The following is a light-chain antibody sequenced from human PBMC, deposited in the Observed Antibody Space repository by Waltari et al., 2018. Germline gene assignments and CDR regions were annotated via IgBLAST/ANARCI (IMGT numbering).Light chain of an antibody. CDR3: CSFTATYIWV. Sequence: QSAPTQPPSVSGSPGQSVTISCSGTSRDIGIYQYVSWYQQHPGKVTRLLLYGAKNRSSGVPDRFPGTNARNTASLIISGLQTEDEADYYCCSFTATYIWVFGGGTRLTVL. CDR1: SRDIGIYQY. CDR2: GAK. J-gene: IGLJ3*02. V-gene: IGLV2-11*01.